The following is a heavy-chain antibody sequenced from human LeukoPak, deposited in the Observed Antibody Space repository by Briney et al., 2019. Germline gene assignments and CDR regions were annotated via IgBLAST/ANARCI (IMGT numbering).Heavy chain of an antibody. CDR3: ARAQITMVRGVTPSGVDY. V-gene: IGHV3-30*01. D-gene: IGHD3-10*01. Sequence: GRSLRLSCAASGFTFSSYAMHWVRQAPGKGLEWVAVISYDGSNKYHADSVKGRFTISRDNSKNTLYLQMNSLRAEDTAVYYCARAQITMVRGVTPSGVDYWGQGTLVTVSS. J-gene: IGHJ4*02. CDR2: ISYDGSNK. CDR1: GFTFSSYA.